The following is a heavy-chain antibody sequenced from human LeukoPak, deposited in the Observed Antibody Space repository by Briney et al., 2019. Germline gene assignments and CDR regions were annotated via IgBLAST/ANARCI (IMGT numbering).Heavy chain of an antibody. Sequence: GASVKVSCKASGYTFNSYGISWVRQAPGQGLEWMGWISGYNGYTYYAQKLQGRVTMTTDTSTSTAYMELRSLRSGDTAVYYCARGAVNRYNWNDDNFYYYYMDVWGKGTTVTISS. CDR2: ISGYNGYT. J-gene: IGHJ6*03. CDR3: ARGAVNRYNWNDDNFYYYYMDV. D-gene: IGHD1-1*01. V-gene: IGHV1-18*01. CDR1: GYTFNSYG.